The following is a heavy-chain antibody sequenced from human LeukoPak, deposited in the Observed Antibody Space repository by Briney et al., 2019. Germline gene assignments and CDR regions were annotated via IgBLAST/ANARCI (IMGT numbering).Heavy chain of an antibody. J-gene: IGHJ4*02. V-gene: IGHV3-66*01. CDR3: ARGFLGTCSGASCYSGY. Sequence: GGSFTLSCAASGFTVSSNYMSWVRQAPGKGLEWVSLIYSGGSTYYADSVKGRFTISRDNAQNTLYLQMNSLRVEDTAVYFCARGFLGTCSGASCYSGYWGQGTLLTVSS. D-gene: IGHD2-15*01. CDR2: IYSGGST. CDR1: GFTVSSNY.